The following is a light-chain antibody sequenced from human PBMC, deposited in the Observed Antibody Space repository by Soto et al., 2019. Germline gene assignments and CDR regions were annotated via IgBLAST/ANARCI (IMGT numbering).Light chain of an antibody. CDR3: QHYNSFA. V-gene: IGKV1-5*03. CDR2: KAS. J-gene: IGKJ1*01. CDR1: QTIGSL. Sequence: DVQMTQSPSTLSASVGDRVTITCRASQTIGSLLAWYQQKPGKAPNLLIYKASSLESGVPSRFSGSGFGTEFTLTITGLKHDDFATYYCQHYNSFAFGQGTKVEI.